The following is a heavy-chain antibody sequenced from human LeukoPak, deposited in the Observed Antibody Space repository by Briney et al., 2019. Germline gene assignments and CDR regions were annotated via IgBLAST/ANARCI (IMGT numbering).Heavy chain of an antibody. J-gene: IGHJ6*03. V-gene: IGHV3-74*01. D-gene: IGHD3-16*01. Sequence: GGSLRLSCAASGFTFSNYWMHWVRQAPGKGLVWVSRINTDGSSTNYADSVKGRFTISRDNAKNTEYLQMNSLRAEDTAVYYCANGAFRLYYIDVWGKGTTVTVSS. CDR1: GFTFSNYW. CDR3: ANGAFRLYYIDV. CDR2: INTDGSST.